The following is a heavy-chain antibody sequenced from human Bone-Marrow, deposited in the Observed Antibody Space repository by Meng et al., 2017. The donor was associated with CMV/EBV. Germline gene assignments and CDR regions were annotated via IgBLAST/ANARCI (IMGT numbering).Heavy chain of an antibody. CDR3: ARDKKQWLVASRYYGMDV. D-gene: IGHD6-19*01. Sequence: GEPLKISCAPSGCTFSSYSMNWVRQAPGKGLVWVSSISSSSSYIYYADSVKGRFTISRDNAKNSLYLQMNSLRAEDTAVYYCARDKKQWLVASRYYGMDVWGQGTTVTVSS. CDR2: ISSSSSYI. CDR1: GCTFSSYS. V-gene: IGHV3-21*01. J-gene: IGHJ6*01.